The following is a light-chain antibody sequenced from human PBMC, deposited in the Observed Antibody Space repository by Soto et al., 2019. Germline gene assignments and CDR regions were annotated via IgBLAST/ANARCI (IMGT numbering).Light chain of an antibody. CDR3: QQRRAWPRV. CDR2: DAS. Sequence: EIVLTQSPATLSLSPGERATLSCRASQSVGTYLVWYQQKPGQAPRLLIYDASKRAIGIPDRFSGSASGTDFTLTISSLEPGDSAVYYCQQRRAWPRVFGGGTRME. V-gene: IGKV3-11*01. CDR1: QSVGTY. J-gene: IGKJ4*01.